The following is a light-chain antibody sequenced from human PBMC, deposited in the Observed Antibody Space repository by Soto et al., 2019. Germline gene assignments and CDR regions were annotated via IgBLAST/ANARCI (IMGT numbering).Light chain of an antibody. CDR2: DTS. V-gene: IGLV7-46*01. Sequence: QAVVTQEPSLTVSPGGTVTLTCGSNTGAVTSGHYPYWFQQKPGQAPRTLIYDTSSKHSWTPARFSGSLLGGKAALTLSGAQPEDEAEYYCLLSYSGARYVVFGGGTKLTVL. J-gene: IGLJ2*01. CDR1: TGAVTSGHY. CDR3: LLSYSGARYVV.